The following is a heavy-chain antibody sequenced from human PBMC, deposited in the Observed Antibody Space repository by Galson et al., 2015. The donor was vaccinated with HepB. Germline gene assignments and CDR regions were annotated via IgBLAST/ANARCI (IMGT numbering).Heavy chain of an antibody. J-gene: IGHJ4*02. CDR3: ARNPPYCPRTICYAGLAVD. Sequence: SLRLSCAASGFTVNNNYMTWVRQAPGKGLEWVSVIHSGGSIFYADSVTGRFTISRNNSKNTLYLQMNSLRADDTAMYYCARNPPYCPRTICYAGLAVDWGQGTLVIVSS. D-gene: IGHD2-21*01. CDR2: IHSGGSI. CDR1: GFTVNNNY. V-gene: IGHV3-53*01.